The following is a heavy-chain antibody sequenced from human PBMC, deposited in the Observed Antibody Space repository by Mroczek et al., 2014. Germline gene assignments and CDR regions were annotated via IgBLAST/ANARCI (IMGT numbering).Heavy chain of an antibody. D-gene: IGHD6-6*01. CDR3: AKSAGGLSSSSGYAY. J-gene: IGHJ4*02. CDR1: GYSISSDSY. V-gene: IGHV4-38-2*02. Sequence: KESGPGLVKPSETLSLTCTVSGYSISSDSYWAWIRQPPGKGLEWIGSIFHSGSTYYSPSLKSRVSISVDTSKNQFSLKLNSVIAADTAVYYCAKSAGGLSSSSGYAYWGQGSLVTVSS. CDR2: IFHSGST.